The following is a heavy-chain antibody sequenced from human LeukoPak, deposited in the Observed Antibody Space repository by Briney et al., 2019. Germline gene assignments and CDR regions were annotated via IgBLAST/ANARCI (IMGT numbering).Heavy chain of an antibody. CDR1: GGSISGSYYY. D-gene: IGHD1-26*01. J-gene: IGHJ4*02. V-gene: IGHV4-39*01. Sequence: PSETLSLTCTVSGGSISGSYYYWGWIRQPPGKGLEWIGNIYYSGSTYYNASLQSRVTISIDTSKNQFSLRLNSVTAADTAMYFCVKSGGYGLIDYWGQGTLVTVSS. CDR2: IYYSGST. CDR3: VKSGGYGLIDY.